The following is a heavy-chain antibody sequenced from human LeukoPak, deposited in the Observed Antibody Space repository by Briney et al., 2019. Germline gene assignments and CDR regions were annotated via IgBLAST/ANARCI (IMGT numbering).Heavy chain of an antibody. Sequence: SETLSLTCTVSGGSISSSTNYWGWIRQPPGKGLEWIGSIYHSGSTNYNPSLKSRVTISVDKSKNQFSLKLSSVTAADTAVYYCARWGGAAAGTSGWFDPWGQGTLVTVSS. D-gene: IGHD6-13*01. CDR3: ARWGGAAAGTSGWFDP. CDR1: GGSISSSTNY. V-gene: IGHV4-39*07. J-gene: IGHJ5*02. CDR2: IYHSGST.